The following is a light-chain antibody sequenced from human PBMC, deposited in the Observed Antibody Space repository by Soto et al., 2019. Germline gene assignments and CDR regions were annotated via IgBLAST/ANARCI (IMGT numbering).Light chain of an antibody. Sequence: EIVLTQSPATLSLSPGERATLSCRASQSVSTNLAWYQQKPGQAPRVLIYDASDRATGIPARFSGSGSGTDFTLTIISLQPEDFAVYYCQQRADWPLYAFGQGTKLEIK. J-gene: IGKJ2*01. CDR2: DAS. CDR3: QQRADWPLYA. CDR1: QSVSTN. V-gene: IGKV3-11*01.